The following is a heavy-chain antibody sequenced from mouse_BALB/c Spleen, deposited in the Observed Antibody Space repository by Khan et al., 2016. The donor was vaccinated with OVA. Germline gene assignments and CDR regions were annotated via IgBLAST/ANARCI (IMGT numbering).Heavy chain of an antibody. D-gene: IGHD4-1*01. V-gene: IGHV5-6*01. Sequence: EVELVESGGDLVKPGGSLKFSCAASGFTFSSYSMSWVRQTPDKRLEWVATISSGGDYTYYSDNVKGRFTISRDNAKNTLYLQMSSLKSEDTAMYYWESHLTGSFAYWGQGTLVTVSA. J-gene: IGHJ3*01. CDR3: ESHLTGSFAY. CDR2: ISSGGDYT. CDR1: GFTFSSYS.